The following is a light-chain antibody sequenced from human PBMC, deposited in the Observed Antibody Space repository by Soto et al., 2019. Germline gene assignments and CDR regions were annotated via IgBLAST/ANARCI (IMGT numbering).Light chain of an antibody. CDR1: QSISSW. J-gene: IGKJ1*01. CDR3: QQYNSYSWT. V-gene: IGKV1-5*03. CDR2: KAS. Sequence: TQMTQSPSTLSASVGDRVTITCRASQSISSWLAWYQQKPGKAPKLLIYKASTLESGVPSRFSGSGSGTEFTLTISSLQSDDSATYYCQQYNSYSWTFGQGTKVDIK.